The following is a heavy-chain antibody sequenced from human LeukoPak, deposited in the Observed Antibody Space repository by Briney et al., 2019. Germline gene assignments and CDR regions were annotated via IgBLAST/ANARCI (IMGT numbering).Heavy chain of an antibody. CDR3: ARDDGASSLLDF. V-gene: IGHV3-43*02. CDR1: GFTFRNYA. CDR2: ISGNGHTI. J-gene: IGHJ4*02. D-gene: IGHD3-16*02. Sequence: GGSLRLSCAASGFTFRNYAMTWARQAPGKGLEWVSLISGNGHTISYADSVRGRFTISRDNTKNSLYLQMDSLTTEDTAVYYCARDDGASSLLDFWGQGTLVTVSS.